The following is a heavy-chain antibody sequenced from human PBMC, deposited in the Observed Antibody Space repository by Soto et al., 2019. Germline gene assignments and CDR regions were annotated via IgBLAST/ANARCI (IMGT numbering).Heavy chain of an antibody. Sequence: QVTLKESGPVLLKPTETLTLTCTVSGFSLTIPRLGVSWVRQPPGKALEWLAHIFSDDDKSYSTSLQSRLTISQDTSKSQVVLSMTNMEPADTATYYCTRIPGKWLSDYYYFGMDVWGQGATVTVSS. V-gene: IGHV2-26*01. CDR1: GFSLTIPRLG. CDR2: IFSDDDK. D-gene: IGHD2-8*01. CDR3: TRIPGKWLSDYYYFGMDV. J-gene: IGHJ6*02.